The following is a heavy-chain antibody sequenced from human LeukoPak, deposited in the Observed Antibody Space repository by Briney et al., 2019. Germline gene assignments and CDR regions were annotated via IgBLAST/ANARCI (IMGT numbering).Heavy chain of an antibody. J-gene: IGHJ4*02. D-gene: IGHD5-18*01. Sequence: AGSLTLSCAASGFTVSSNYMSWVRQAPGKGLEWVSVIYIGGSTYYAHSVQGRFNNSRDNSKKPLYLQMNSLSDVGTAVYYCAGRGYGYGCFDYWGRGSLVAVCS. V-gene: IGHV3-66*02. CDR3: AGRGYGYGCFDY. CDR1: GFTVSSNY. CDR2: IYIGGST.